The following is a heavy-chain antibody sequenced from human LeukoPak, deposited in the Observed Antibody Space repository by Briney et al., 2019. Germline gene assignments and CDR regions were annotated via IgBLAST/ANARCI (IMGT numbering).Heavy chain of an antibody. J-gene: IGHJ4*02. CDR1: GFTFSGYV. V-gene: IGHV3-23*01. CDR2: VSRSGGTT. CDR3: ARGSDHIVVVPAAT. Sequence: GGSLRLSCVASGFTFSGYVMSWVRRVPGKGLEWVSTVSRSGGTTYYADSVKGRFSISRDNSKNTLYLQMSSLRAEDTAVYYCARGSDHIVVVPAATWGQGTLVTVSS. D-gene: IGHD2-2*01.